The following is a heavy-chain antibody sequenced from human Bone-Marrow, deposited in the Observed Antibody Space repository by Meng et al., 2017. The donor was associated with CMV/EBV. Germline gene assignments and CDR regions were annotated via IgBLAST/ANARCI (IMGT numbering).Heavy chain of an antibody. V-gene: IGHV1-8*01. CDR2: MNPNSGNT. D-gene: IGHD1-7*01. J-gene: IGHJ4*02. CDR3: ARGFRYNWNFFFGY. Sequence: ASVKVSCKASGYTFTSYDINWVRQATGQGLEWMGWMNPNSGNTGYAQKFQGRVTMTRNTSIGTAYMELSSLRSEDTAVYYCARGFRYNWNFFFGYWGQGTLVTVSS. CDR1: GYTFTSYD.